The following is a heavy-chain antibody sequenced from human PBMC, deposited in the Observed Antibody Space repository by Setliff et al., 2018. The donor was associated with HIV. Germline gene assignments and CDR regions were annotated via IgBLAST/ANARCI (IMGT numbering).Heavy chain of an antibody. CDR3: ARDGRAVTSLMVVVSLKNGMDV. V-gene: IGHV1-46*01. CDR2: VDPSGGST. CDR1: GYIFTSYY. D-gene: IGHD3-22*01. J-gene: IGHJ6*02. Sequence: ASVKVSCKASGYIFTSYYMHWLRQVPGQGLEWKGIVDPSGGSTHYAQKFEGRVTMTRDTSTSTFHMELSSLTSEDRAIYYCARDGRAVTSLMVVVSLKNGMDVWGQGTTVTVSS.